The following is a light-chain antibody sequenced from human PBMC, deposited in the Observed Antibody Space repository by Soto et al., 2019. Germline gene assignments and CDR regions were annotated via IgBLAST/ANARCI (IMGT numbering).Light chain of an antibody. CDR2: DAS. Sequence: DIRMTQSPSSLSASVGDRVTITCQASQDVSNSLNWYQHNPGKAPKLLIFDASTLETGVPSRFSGGGSGTAFTLTISRLQPEDLGTYYCQQYDYLPYTFGQGTKVEIK. J-gene: IGKJ2*01. V-gene: IGKV1-33*01. CDR1: QDVSNS. CDR3: QQYDYLPYT.